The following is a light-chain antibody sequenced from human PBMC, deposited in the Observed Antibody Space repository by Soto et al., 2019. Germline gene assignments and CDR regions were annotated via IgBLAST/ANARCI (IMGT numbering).Light chain of an antibody. Sequence: DVVMTQSPLSLPVTLGQQASISCRSSRSLVYSDGDIYLSWFQQGTGQSPRSVIYKVSNRDSGVPARLSGSGSGTDFKLKISRVEAEDVGVYYCMQGSHSPITFGQGTRLEIK. CDR3: MQGSHSPIT. V-gene: IGKV2-30*01. J-gene: IGKJ5*01. CDR2: KVS. CDR1: RSLVYSDGDIY.